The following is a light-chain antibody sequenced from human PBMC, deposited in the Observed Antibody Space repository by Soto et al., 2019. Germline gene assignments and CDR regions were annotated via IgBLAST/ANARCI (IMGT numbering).Light chain of an antibody. CDR1: SSDVGGYNY. V-gene: IGLV2-11*01. Sequence: QSALTQPRSVSGSPGQSVTISCTGTSSDVGGYNYVSWYQQHPGKAPKLMIYDVSERPSGVPDRFSGSKSGNTASLTISGLRAEDEADYYCCSYAGSYPGVFGGGTKLTVL. J-gene: IGLJ3*02. CDR3: CSYAGSYPGV. CDR2: DVS.